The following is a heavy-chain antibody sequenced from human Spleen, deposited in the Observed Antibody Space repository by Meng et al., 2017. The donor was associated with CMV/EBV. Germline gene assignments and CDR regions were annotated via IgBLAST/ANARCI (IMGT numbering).Heavy chain of an antibody. CDR1: GGSISSSSYY. D-gene: IGHD2-15*01. V-gene: IGHV4-39*07. CDR2: FSYSGST. J-gene: IGHJ4*02. CDR3: ARGPIDSVSN. Sequence: SETLSLTCTVSGGSISSSSYYWAWIRQSPGKGLEWIGSFSYSGSTYYSPSLKSRVTISEDTSKNQFSLKLSSVTAADAAVYYCARGPIDSVSNWGQGTLVTVSS.